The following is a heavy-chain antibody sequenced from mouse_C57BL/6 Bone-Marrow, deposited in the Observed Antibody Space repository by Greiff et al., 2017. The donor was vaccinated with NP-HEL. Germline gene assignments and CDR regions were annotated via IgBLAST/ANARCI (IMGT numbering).Heavy chain of an antibody. CDR2: IYPGNSDT. D-gene: IGHD1-1*01. CDR3: TTVVAKGAMDY. J-gene: IGHJ4*01. CDR1: GYTFTSYW. V-gene: IGHV1-5*01. Sequence: EVQLQQSGTVLARPGASVKMSCKTSGYTFTSYWMHWVKQRPGQGLEWIGAIYPGNSDTSYNQKFKGKAILTAVTSASTAYMELSSLTNEDSAVYYCTTVVAKGAMDYWGQGTSVTVSS.